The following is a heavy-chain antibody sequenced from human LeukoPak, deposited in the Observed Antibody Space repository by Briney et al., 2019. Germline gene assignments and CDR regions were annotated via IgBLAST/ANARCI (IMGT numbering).Heavy chain of an antibody. CDR2: ISGSGGST. CDR3: AKGYDILTLDAFDI. J-gene: IGHJ3*02. Sequence: PGGSLRLSCAASGFTFSGYAMTWVRQAPGKGLEWVSAISGSGGSTYYADSVKGRFTISRDNSKSTLYLQINSLRAEDTAVYYCAKGYDILTLDAFDIWGQGTMVTVSS. V-gene: IGHV3-23*01. D-gene: IGHD3-9*01. CDR1: GFTFSGYA.